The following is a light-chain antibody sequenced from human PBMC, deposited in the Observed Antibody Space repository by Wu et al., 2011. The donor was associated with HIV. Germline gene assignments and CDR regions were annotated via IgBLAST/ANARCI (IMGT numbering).Light chain of an antibody. J-gene: IGKJ5*01. CDR1: QSISSSY. Sequence: EIVLTQSPGALSLSPGERATLTCRASQSISSSYLAWYQQRRGQAPRLLIYGASSRATGIPDRFSGSGSGTDFTLTISRLEPEDFAVYYCQQYGSSPITFGQGHDWRLN. CDR2: GAS. V-gene: IGKV3-20*01. CDR3: QQYGSSPIT.